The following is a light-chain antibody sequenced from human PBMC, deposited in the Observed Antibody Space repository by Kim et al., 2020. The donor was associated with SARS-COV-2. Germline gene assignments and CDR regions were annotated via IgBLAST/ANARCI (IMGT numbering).Light chain of an antibody. CDR1: QSVLYSSNNKSY. CDR2: WAS. CDR3: QQYYSTLT. Sequence: DIVMTQSPDSLAVSLGERATINCKSSQSVLYSSNNKSYLAWYQQKPGQSPKLLIYWASTRESGVPDRFSGSGSGTDFTLTISSLQAEDVEVYYCQQYYSTLTFGGGTKVEIK. J-gene: IGKJ4*02. V-gene: IGKV4-1*01.